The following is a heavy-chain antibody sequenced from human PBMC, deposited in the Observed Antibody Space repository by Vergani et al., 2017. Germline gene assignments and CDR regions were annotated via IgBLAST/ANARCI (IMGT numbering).Heavy chain of an antibody. V-gene: IGHV3-23*01. J-gene: IGHJ5*01. D-gene: IGHD5-12*01. CDR1: GFTFSSYA. CDR2: ISGSGGNT. CDR3: ARWGNDKRLDS. Sequence: EVQLLESGGGLVQPGGSLRLSCGASGFTFSSYAMTWVRQAPGKGLEWVSAISGSGGNTFYTDSVKGRFTISRDNSKDTLYLQMNSLRVEDTAVYYCARWGNDKRLDSWGQGTLVTVSS.